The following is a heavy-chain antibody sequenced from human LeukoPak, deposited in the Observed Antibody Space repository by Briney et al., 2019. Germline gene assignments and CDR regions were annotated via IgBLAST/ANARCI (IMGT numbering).Heavy chain of an antibody. Sequence: PGGSLRLSCAASGFTFSSYWMHWVRQAPGKGLMWVSHINTDGSTTSYADSVKGRFTISRDNSKNTLYLQMNSLRAEDTAVYYCARDLYSSGSYDYYYGMDVWGQGTAVTVSS. V-gene: IGHV3-74*01. J-gene: IGHJ6*02. CDR2: INTDGSTT. CDR3: ARDLYSSGSYDYYYGMDV. D-gene: IGHD3-10*01. CDR1: GFTFSSYW.